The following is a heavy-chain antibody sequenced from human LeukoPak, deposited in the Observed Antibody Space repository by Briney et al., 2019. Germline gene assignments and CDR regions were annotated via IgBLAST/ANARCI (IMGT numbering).Heavy chain of an antibody. V-gene: IGHV3-7*01. D-gene: IGHD3-3*01. CDR1: GFTFSSYW. CDR3: ARFNKGYYDDDAFDI. J-gene: IGHJ3*02. Sequence: GWSLRLSCAASGFTFSSYWVSWVRQAPGKGLEWVANIKQDGSEKYYVDPVKGRFTISRDNAKNSLYLQMNSLRAEDKAVYYCARFNKGYYDDDAFDIWGQGTMVTVSS. CDR2: IKQDGSEK.